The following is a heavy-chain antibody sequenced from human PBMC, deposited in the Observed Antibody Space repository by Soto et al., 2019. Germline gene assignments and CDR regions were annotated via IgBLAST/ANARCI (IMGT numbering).Heavy chain of an antibody. J-gene: IGHJ3*02. D-gene: IGHD2-15*01. Sequence: GGSLRLSCAASGFTFSSYAMSWVRQAPGKGLEWVSAISGSGGSTYYADSVKGRFTISRDNSKNTLYLQMNSLRAEDTAVYYCANVPLQDVVVVAAKTFDIWGQGTMVTVSS. CDR1: GFTFSSYA. V-gene: IGHV3-23*01. CDR2: ISGSGGST. CDR3: ANVPLQDVVVVAAKTFDI.